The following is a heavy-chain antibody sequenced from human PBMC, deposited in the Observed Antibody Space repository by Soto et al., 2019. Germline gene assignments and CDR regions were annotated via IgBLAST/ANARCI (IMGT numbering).Heavy chain of an antibody. Sequence: QVQLVESGGGVVQPGRSLRLSCTVSGFSFSTYAMQWVRQAPGKGLEWVAVVSSEGGTQFYADSVKGRFTIYWDNSKNSVYLQMSNLTTEDAAIYYCAREHYYGCHVIGSLDLWGRGTLVSVSS. J-gene: IGHJ2*01. CDR1: GFSFSTYA. V-gene: IGHV3-30-3*01. CDR2: VSSEGGTQ. CDR3: AREHYYGCHVIGSLDL. D-gene: IGHD3-16*01.